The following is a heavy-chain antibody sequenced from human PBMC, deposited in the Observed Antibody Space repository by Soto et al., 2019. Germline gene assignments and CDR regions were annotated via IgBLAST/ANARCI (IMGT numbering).Heavy chain of an antibody. CDR3: ARVGRYCSGGSCFFYFDY. Sequence: GASVKVSCKVSGYTLTELSMHWVRQAPGKGLEWMGGFDPEDGETIYAQKFQGRVTMTEDTSTDTAYMELSSLRSEDTAVYYCARVGRYCSGGSCFFYFDYWGQGTLVTVSS. J-gene: IGHJ4*02. V-gene: IGHV1-24*01. CDR2: FDPEDGET. D-gene: IGHD2-15*01. CDR1: GYTLTELS.